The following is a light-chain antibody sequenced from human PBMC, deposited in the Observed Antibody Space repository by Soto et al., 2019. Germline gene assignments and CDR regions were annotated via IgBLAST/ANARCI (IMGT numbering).Light chain of an antibody. CDR3: QQYSPYPST. Sequence: DIQMTQSPSTLSATVGDRVTITCRASQNISAWLAWYQHKPGTAPKLLIYKASNLKTGVPSRFSGSGSGTELILTISGLQSDDFATYYCQQYSPYPSTFGPGTKLEIK. CDR2: KAS. CDR1: QNISAW. J-gene: IGKJ2*01. V-gene: IGKV1-5*03.